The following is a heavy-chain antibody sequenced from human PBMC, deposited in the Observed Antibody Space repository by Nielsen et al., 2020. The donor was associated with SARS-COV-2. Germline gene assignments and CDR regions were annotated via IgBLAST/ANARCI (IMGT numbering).Heavy chain of an antibody. CDR2: INHSGST. V-gene: IGHV4-34*01. Sequence: SETLSLTCAVYGGSFSGYYWIWIRQPPGKGLEWIGEINHSGSTNYNPSLKSRVTISVDKSKNQFSLKLSSVTAADTAVYYCLGRGYSYGYKGDYWGQGTLVTVSS. CDR3: LGRGYSYGYKGDY. D-gene: IGHD5-18*01. J-gene: IGHJ4*02. CDR1: GGSFSGYY.